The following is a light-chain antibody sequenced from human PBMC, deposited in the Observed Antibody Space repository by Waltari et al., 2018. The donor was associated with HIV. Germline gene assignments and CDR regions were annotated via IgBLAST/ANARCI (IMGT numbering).Light chain of an antibody. Sequence: DIQMTQSPSSLSASVGDRVTITCQASQDISNHLNWYQQKPGKAPNLVIQDGSHLERGVPSRCSASGYGAYFTFTISSLQPEDTATYYCQQYDNRPTFGGGTKVEIK. CDR1: QDISNH. V-gene: IGKV1-33*01. J-gene: IGKJ4*01. CDR3: QQYDNRPT. CDR2: DGS.